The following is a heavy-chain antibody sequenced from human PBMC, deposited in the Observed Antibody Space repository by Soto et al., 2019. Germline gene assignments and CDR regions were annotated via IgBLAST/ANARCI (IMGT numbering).Heavy chain of an antibody. Sequence: GGSLRLSCAASGFTFSSYAMSWVRQAPGKGLEWVSVISGSDGSTYYADSMKGRFTISRDNSKNTLYLQMNSLRVEDTAVYYCAKGSGSGLRYFDWPHDCWGQGTLVTVSS. CDR1: GFTFSSYA. CDR3: AKGSGSGLRYFDWPHDC. D-gene: IGHD3-9*01. J-gene: IGHJ4*02. V-gene: IGHV3-23*01. CDR2: ISGSDGST.